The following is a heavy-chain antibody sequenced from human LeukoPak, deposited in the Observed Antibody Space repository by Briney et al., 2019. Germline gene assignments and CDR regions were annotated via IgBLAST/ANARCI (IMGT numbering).Heavy chain of an antibody. D-gene: IGHD3-10*01. V-gene: IGHV4-34*01. CDR1: GGSFNNYY. CDR2: INHSGST. Sequence: SETLSLTCAVYGGSFNNYYWSWIRQPPGKGLEWIGEINHSGSTNYNPSLKSRVTVSVDTSKNQFSLKLSSVTAADTAVYYCARGPEDYFGSGSYYMLDYWGQGTLVAVPS. J-gene: IGHJ4*02. CDR3: ARGPEDYFGSGSYYMLDY.